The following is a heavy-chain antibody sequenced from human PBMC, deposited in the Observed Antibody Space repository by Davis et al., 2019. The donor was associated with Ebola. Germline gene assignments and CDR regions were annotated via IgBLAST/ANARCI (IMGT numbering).Heavy chain of an antibody. CDR3: ASVFSRVKEGNYYYYYGMDV. Sequence: GGSLRLSCAASGFTFSSYAMHWVRQAPGKGLEWVAVISFNGNAKYYADSVKGRFTISRDNSKNTLYLQMDSLRTEDTAVYYCASVFSRVKEGNYYYYYGMDVWGQGTTVTVSS. V-gene: IGHV3-30*03. CDR1: GFTFSSYA. J-gene: IGHJ6*02. D-gene: IGHD3-9*01. CDR2: ISFNGNAK.